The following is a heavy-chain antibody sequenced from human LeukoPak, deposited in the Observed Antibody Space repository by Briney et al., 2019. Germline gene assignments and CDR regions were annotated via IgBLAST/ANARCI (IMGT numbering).Heavy chain of an antibody. CDR1: GGTFSSYA. CDR2: IIPILGIA. V-gene: IGHV1-69*04. J-gene: IGHJ4*02. D-gene: IGHD3-22*01. CDR3: ARDFTDSSGYYTH. Sequence: SVKVSCKASGGTFSSYAISWVRQAPGQGLEWMGRIIPILGIANYAQKFQGRVTITADKSTSTAYMELSSLRSEDTAVYYCARDFTDSSGYYTHWGQGTLVTVSS.